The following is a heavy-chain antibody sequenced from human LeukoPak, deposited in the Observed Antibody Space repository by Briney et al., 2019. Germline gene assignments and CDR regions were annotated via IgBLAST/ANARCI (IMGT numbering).Heavy chain of an antibody. CDR1: GDSISGYY. CDR3: ARGSRTIFGLIMTDS. CDR2: IYYTGST. Sequence: SETLSLTCTVSGDSISGYYWKWLRQPPGKGLEWIGYIYYTGSTYYSPSLNSRVTISIDTSKNQFSLELSSVTAADTAVYYCARGSRTIFGLIMTDSWGQGTLVTVSS. D-gene: IGHD3/OR15-3a*01. V-gene: IGHV4-59*01. J-gene: IGHJ4*02.